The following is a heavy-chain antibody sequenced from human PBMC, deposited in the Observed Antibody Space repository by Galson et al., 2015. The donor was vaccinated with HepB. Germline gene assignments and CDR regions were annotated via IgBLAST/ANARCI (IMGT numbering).Heavy chain of an antibody. V-gene: IGHV3-30*18. CDR3: AKPSQYGDYSHDFDY. CDR2: ISYDGSNK. D-gene: IGHD4-17*01. Sequence: SLRLSCAASGFTFSSYGMHWVRQAPGKGLEWVAVISYDGSNKYYADSVKGRFTISRDNSKNTLYLQMNSLRAEDTAVYYCAKPSQYGDYSHDFDYWGQGNVVTVSS. J-gene: IGHJ4*02. CDR1: GFTFSSYG.